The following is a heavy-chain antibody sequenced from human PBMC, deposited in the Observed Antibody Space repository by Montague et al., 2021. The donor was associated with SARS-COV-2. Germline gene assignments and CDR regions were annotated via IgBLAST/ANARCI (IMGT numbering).Heavy chain of an antibody. Sequence: SETLSLTCTVSGGSVSGTSYYWAWIRQPLGKGLEWIVNIHHSGTTFYNLSLKSRVTISVDTSKNEVSLKLNSVTAADTAVYYCARQAGPAGKHWFDPWGQGTLVTVSS. CDR2: IHHSGTT. CDR3: ARQAGPAGKHWFDP. D-gene: IGHD2-2*01. J-gene: IGHJ5*02. V-gene: IGHV4-39*01. CDR1: GGSVSGTSYY.